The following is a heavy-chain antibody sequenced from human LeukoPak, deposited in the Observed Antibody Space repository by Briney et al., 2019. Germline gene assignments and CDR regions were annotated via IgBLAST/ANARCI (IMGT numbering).Heavy chain of an antibody. V-gene: IGHV4-31*03. D-gene: IGHD3-22*01. CDR3: ARGPSSIFPSYYYDSSGYPPLFDY. J-gene: IGHJ4*02. CDR2: IYYSGST. Sequence: PSETLSLTCTVSGGSISSGGYYWSWIRQHPGKGLEWIGYIYYSGSTYYNPSLKSRVTTSVDTSKNQFSLKLSSVTAADTAVYYCARGPSSIFPSYYYDSSGYPPLFDYWGQGTLVTVSS. CDR1: GGSISSGGYY.